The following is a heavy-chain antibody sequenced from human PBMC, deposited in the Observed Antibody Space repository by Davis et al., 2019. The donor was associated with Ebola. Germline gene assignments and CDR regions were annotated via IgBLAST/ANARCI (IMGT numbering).Heavy chain of an antibody. CDR2: INPNSGGT. V-gene: IGHV1-2*02. CDR3: AREERYFDWLSAWWFDP. J-gene: IGHJ5*02. CDR1: GYTFTGYY. Sequence: ASVKVSCKASGYTFTGYYMHWVRQAPGQGLEWMGWINPNSGGTNYAQKFQGRVTMTRDTSISTAYMELSRLRSDDTAVYYCAREERYFDWLSAWWFDPWGQGTLVTVSS. D-gene: IGHD3-9*01.